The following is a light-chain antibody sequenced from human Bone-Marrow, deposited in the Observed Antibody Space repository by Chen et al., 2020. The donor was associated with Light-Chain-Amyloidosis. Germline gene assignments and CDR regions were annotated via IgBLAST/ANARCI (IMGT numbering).Light chain of an antibody. Sequence: SHELSQPPSLSVSPGQTARITSSEDDLPTKYAYWYQQKPGQAPVLVTHRDTERPSGISERFSGSSSGTTATLTIRGVQAEDEADYHCQSADSSGTYEVIFGGGTKLTVL. CDR2: RDT. V-gene: IGLV3-25*03. J-gene: IGLJ2*01. CDR3: QSADSSGTYEVI. CDR1: DLPTKY.